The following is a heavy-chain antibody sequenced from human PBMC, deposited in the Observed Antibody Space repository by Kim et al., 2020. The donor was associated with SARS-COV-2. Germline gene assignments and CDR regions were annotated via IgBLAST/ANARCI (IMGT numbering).Heavy chain of an antibody. V-gene: IGHV1-46*01. Sequence: ASVKVSCKASGYTFTHYHMHWVRQAPGQGLEWMGIINPSDVSTSYAQKSQGKVTMTRDTSTSTAYMERGSRGSEDTAGYYGARGRDDNTAYGMEVWGQGT. J-gene: IGHJ6*02. CDR1: GYTFTHYH. CDR2: INPSDVST. CDR3: ARGRDDNTAYGMEV. D-gene: IGHD3-10*01.